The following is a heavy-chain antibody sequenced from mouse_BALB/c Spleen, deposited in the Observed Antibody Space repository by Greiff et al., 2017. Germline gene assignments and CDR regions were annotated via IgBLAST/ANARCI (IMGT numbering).Heavy chain of an antibody. CDR1: GYTFTSYT. J-gene: IGHJ2*01. CDR2: INPSSGYT. CDR3: GRGGYYDY. Sequence: QVQLQQSAAELARPGASVKMSCKASGYTFTSYTMHWVKQRPGQGLEWIGYINPSSGYTEYNQKFKDKTTLTADKSSSTAYMQLSSLTSEDSAVYYCGRGGYYDYWGQGTTLTVSS. D-gene: IGHD2-3*01. V-gene: IGHV1-4*02.